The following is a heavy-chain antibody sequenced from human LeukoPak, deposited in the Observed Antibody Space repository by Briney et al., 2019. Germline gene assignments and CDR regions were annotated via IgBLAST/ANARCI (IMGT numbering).Heavy chain of an antibody. CDR3: AKVSGSSSSSLDY. Sequence: GGSLRLSCAASGFTFSNYAMNWVRQAPGKGLEWVSGISGSGGGTSYADSVKGRLTISRDNSENTPYLQMNSLRAEDTAIFYCAKVSGSSSSSLDYWGQGTLVTVSS. V-gene: IGHV3-23*01. J-gene: IGHJ4*02. CDR1: GFTFSNYA. CDR2: ISGSGGGT. D-gene: IGHD2-2*01.